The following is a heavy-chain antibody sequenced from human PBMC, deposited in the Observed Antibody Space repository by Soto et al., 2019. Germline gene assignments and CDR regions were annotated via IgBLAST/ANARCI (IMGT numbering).Heavy chain of an antibody. Sequence: QVQLVESGGGVVQPGRSLRLSCAASGFTFRSYAMHWVRQAPGKGLECVAVIAYDGSNKFYRDYVRGRFTISRDNSENTPYLQINSLRYEDTAVYYCARGDREDIAVVIGVRPGEYGVDVWGQGTTVTVSS. CDR3: ARGDREDIAVVIGVRPGEYGVDV. CDR1: GFTFRSYA. V-gene: IGHV3-30-3*01. D-gene: IGHD2-15*01. CDR2: IAYDGSNK. J-gene: IGHJ6*02.